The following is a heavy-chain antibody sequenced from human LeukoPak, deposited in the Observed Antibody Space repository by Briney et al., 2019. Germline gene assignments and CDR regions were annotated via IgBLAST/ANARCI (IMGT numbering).Heavy chain of an antibody. CDR2: IRYDGSNK. CDR1: GFTFSSYG. V-gene: IGHV3-30*02. CDR3: ATGFSSGWYGRLDY. J-gene: IGHJ4*02. Sequence: PGGSLRLSCAASGFTFSSYGMHWVRQAPGKGLEWVAFIRYDGSNKYYVDSVKGRFTISRGNSKNTLYLQMNSLRAEDTAVYYCATGFSSGWYGRLDYWGQGTLVTVSS. D-gene: IGHD6-19*01.